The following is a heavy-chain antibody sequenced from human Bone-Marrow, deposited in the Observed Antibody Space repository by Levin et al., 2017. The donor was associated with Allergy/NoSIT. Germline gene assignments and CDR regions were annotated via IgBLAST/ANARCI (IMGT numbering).Heavy chain of an antibody. CDR2: IWYDGSNK. CDR3: ARGMGYCSSTSCYMDFFDY. J-gene: IGHJ4*02. CDR1: GFTFSSYG. V-gene: IGHV3-33*01. Sequence: GGSLRLSCAASGFTFSSYGMHWVRQAPGKGLEWVAVIWYDGSNKYYADSVKGRFTISRDNSKNTLYLQMNSLRAEDTAVYYFARGMGYCSSTSCYMDFFDYWGQGTLVTVSS. D-gene: IGHD2-2*02.